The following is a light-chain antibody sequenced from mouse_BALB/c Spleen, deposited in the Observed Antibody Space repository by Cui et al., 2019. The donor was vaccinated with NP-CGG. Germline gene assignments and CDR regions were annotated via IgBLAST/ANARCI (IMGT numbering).Light chain of an antibody. CDR1: TGAVTTNNY. V-gene: IGLV1*01. J-gene: IGLJ1*01. CDR3: ALWYSNHWV. CDR2: GTN. Sequence: AVVSRESALTTSRGETVTLTCRSRTGAVTTNNYANWVQEKPDHLFTGLIGGTNNRAPGVPARFSGSLIGDKAALTITGAQTDDEAIYFCALWYSNHWVFGGGTKVTVL.